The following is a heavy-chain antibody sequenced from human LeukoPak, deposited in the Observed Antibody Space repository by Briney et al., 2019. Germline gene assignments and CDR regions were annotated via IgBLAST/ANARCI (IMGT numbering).Heavy chain of an antibody. D-gene: IGHD1-26*01. V-gene: IGHV3-7*05. CDR3: ARVGKSGSYPFDY. Sequence: PGGSLRLSCAASGFTFNSYWMTWVRQAPGRGLEWLANIKQDGSEQYYVDSVKGRFTISRDNAKNSLYLQMKSLRAGDTAVYYCARVGKSGSYPFDYWGQGSLVTVSS. J-gene: IGHJ4*02. CDR1: GFTFNSYW. CDR2: IKQDGSEQ.